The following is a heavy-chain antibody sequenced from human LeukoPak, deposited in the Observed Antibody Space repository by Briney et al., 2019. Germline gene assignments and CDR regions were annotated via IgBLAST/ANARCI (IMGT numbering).Heavy chain of an antibody. CDR3: ARGKGLDNYYYYGMDV. Sequence: GASVKVSCKASGYTFTSYGISWVRQAPGQGLEWMGWISAYNGNTNYAQKLQGRVTMTTDTSTSTAYMELRSLRSDDTAVYYCARGKGLDNYYYYGMDVWGQGTTVTVSS. J-gene: IGHJ6*02. D-gene: IGHD1-1*01. CDR1: GYTFTSYG. V-gene: IGHV1-18*01. CDR2: ISAYNGNT.